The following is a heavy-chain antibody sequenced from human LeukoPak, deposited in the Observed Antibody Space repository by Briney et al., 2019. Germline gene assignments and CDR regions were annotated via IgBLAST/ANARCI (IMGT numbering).Heavy chain of an antibody. CDR1: GFIFSNYA. Sequence: GGSLRLSCAASGFIFSNYAVYWVRQAPGEGLEWVSVISGGGAATYAESAKGRFTISTDNYRNTVYLQMENPREEALAETYCCRSTGYFYHVRLVWGGGTRDT. CDR2: ISGGGAA. CDR3: CRSTGYFYHVRLV. J-gene: IGHJ6*02. D-gene: IGHD1-26*01. V-gene: IGHV3-23*01.